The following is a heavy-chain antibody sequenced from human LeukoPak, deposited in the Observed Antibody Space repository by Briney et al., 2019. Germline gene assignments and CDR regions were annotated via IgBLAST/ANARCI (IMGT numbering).Heavy chain of an antibody. CDR3: ATGQGDGMDV. V-gene: IGHV3-74*01. CDR1: GSTFISTW. CDR2: IIIDGTTT. Sequence: GRCLRLSWAASGSTFISTWMGWVRQAAGGWLGWDSRIIIDGTTTSYADSVKGRFDLYRDNAKNTLYLQLKSLRAEDTAVYNCATGQGDGMDVWGQGTTVTVSS. J-gene: IGHJ6*02. D-gene: IGHD1-14*01.